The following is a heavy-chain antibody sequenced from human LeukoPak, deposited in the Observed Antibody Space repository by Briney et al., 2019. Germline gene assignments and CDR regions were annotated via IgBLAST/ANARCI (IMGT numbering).Heavy chain of an antibody. CDR1: GFTFSSYS. D-gene: IGHD2-15*01. Sequence: GGSLRLSCAASGFTFSSYSMNWVRQAPGKGLEWVSYISSSSSTIYYADSVKGRFTISRDNAKNSLYLQMNGLRAEDTAVYYCARGLGYCSGGSCDNWFDPWGQGTLVTVSS. CDR3: ARGLGYCSGGSCDNWFDP. J-gene: IGHJ5*02. CDR2: ISSSSSTI. V-gene: IGHV3-48*01.